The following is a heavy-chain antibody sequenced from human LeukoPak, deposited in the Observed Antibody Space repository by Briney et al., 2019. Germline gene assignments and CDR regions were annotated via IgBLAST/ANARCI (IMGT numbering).Heavy chain of an antibody. Sequence: GGPLRLSCAASGFTFDDYTMHWVRQAPGKGLEWVSLISWDGGSTYYADSVKGRFTISRDNSKNSLYLQMNSLRTEDTALYYCAKDMGANYGGNLMDVWGKGTTVTVSS. J-gene: IGHJ6*03. CDR3: AKDMGANYGGNLMDV. D-gene: IGHD4-23*01. CDR2: ISWDGGST. V-gene: IGHV3-43*01. CDR1: GFTFDDYT.